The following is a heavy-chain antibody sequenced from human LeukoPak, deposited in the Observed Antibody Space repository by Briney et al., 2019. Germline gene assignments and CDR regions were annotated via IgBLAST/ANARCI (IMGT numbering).Heavy chain of an antibody. CDR2: IKEDGSEK. D-gene: IGHD2-15*01. V-gene: IGHV3-7*05. CDR3: ARVAGSKSIGS. CDR1: GFTFRSYW. J-gene: IGHJ4*02. Sequence: GGSLRLSCAASGFTFRSYWMGWVRQAPGKGLEWVANIKEDGSEKYYVDSVKGRFTISRDNAKNSLYLQMDSLRAEDTAVYYCARVAGSKSIGSWGQGTLVTVSS.